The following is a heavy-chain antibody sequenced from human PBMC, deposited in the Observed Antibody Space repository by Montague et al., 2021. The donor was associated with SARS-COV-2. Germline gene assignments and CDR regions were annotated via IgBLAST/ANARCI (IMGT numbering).Heavy chain of an antibody. D-gene: IGHD3-10*01. Sequence: SLRLSCAASVFTFSSYAMHLVRQAPGKGLEWVAVITYDLSNKYXXXSXXXRFXISRDNSKNTLYLQLNSLRAEATAVYYCARAAQKQYVLLWFGELLHDAFDIWGQGTMVTVSS. V-gene: IGHV3-30-3*01. J-gene: IGHJ3*02. CDR2: ITYDLSNK. CDR3: ARAAQKQYVLLWFGELLHDAFDI. CDR1: VFTFSSYA.